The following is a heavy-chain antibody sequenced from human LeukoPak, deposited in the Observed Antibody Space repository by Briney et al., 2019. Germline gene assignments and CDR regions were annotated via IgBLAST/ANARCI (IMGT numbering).Heavy chain of an antibody. J-gene: IGHJ4*02. Sequence: SETLSLTCAVSGYSISSGYYWGWIRQPPGKGLEWIGSIYHSGITYYNASLKSRVTLSVDTSKNQFSLKLSSVTAADTAVYYCARVPTYYYGSGSNYFGYWGQGTLVTVSS. CDR3: ARVPTYYYGSGSNYFGY. D-gene: IGHD3-10*01. V-gene: IGHV4-38-2*01. CDR2: IYHSGIT. CDR1: GYSISSGYY.